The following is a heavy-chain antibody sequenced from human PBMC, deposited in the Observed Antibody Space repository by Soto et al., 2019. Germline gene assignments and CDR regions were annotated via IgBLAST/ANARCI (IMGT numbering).Heavy chain of an antibody. CDR3: ARDLGSDAFDI. CDR1: GGSVSSGSYY. CDR2: IYYSGST. Sequence: QVQLQESGPGLVKPSETLSLTCTVSGGSVSSGSYYWSWIRQPPGKGLEWIGFIYYSGSTHYNPSLKSRVTTSVDTSTNQFSLKLSSVTAADTGVYYCARDLGSDAFDIWGQGTMVTVSS. V-gene: IGHV4-61*01. J-gene: IGHJ3*02.